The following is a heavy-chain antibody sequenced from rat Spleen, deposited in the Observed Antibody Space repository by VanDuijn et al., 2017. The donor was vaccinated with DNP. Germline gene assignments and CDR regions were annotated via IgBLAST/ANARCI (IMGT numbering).Heavy chain of an antibody. CDR1: GFTFINYG. CDR3: ARHREGYFDY. Sequence: EVQLVESGGGLVQPGRSLKLSCAASGFTFINYGMAWVRQTPTKGLEWVASITNTGGNTYYQDSVKGRFTISRDNAKSTLYLQMDSLRSEDTATYYCARHREGYFDYWGQGVMVTVSS. J-gene: IGHJ2*01. V-gene: IGHV5S14*01. CDR2: ITNTGGNT. D-gene: IGHD1-11*01.